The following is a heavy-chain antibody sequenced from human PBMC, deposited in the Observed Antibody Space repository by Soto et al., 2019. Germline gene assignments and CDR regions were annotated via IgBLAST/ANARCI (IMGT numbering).Heavy chain of an antibody. CDR1: GYAFASKR. Sequence: ASVQASCKTTGYAFASKRRSCVRRSPGQGLEWMGWISPHNGNAKYAQKFQDRVTMTADTAASTVYMELRSLRSDDSAVFYCARDRSGWYDFWGQGTLVTV. V-gene: IGHV1-18*01. CDR3: ARDRSGWYDF. CDR2: ISPHNGNA. D-gene: IGHD6-19*01. J-gene: IGHJ4*02.